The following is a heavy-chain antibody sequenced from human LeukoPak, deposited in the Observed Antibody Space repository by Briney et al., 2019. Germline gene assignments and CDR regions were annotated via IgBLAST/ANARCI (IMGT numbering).Heavy chain of an antibody. D-gene: IGHD3-10*01. Sequence: GRAVRLSCVASGFTFDDEAGQWVGQAPGKSLELDSGISWNSGSIGYADSVKVRFTISRDNAKNSLYLQMNSLRAEDTALYYCAKDRGSGSYFFDYWGQGTLVTVSS. CDR1: GFTFDDEA. J-gene: IGHJ4*02. V-gene: IGHV3-9*01. CDR2: ISWNSGSI. CDR3: AKDRGSGSYFFDY.